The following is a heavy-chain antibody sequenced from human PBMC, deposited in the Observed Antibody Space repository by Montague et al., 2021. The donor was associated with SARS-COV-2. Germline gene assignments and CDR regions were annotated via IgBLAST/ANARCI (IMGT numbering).Heavy chain of an antibody. J-gene: IGHJ4*02. CDR3: ARIPVGSKYYFDF. CDR1: GDSVSVNVAT. Sequence: CAISGDSVSVNVATWNWIRQSPSRDLQWLLITYYRSKWYNDYAESVKSRITIDPDTSKHQFSLHLNSVTPEDTAVYYCARIPVGSKYYFDFWGQGTLVTVSS. CDR2: TYYRSKWYN. D-gene: IGHD2-2*01. V-gene: IGHV6-1*01.